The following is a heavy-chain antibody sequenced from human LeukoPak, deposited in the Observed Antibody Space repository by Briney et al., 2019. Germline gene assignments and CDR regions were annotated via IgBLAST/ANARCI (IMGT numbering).Heavy chain of an antibody. CDR1: GGSFSGYY. CDR2: INHSGST. V-gene: IGHV4-34*01. Sequence: SETLSRTCAVYGGSFSGYYWSWIRQPPGKGLEWIGEINHSGSTNYNPSLKSRVTISVDTSKNQFSLKLSSVTAADTAVYYCARSPRITGTRPAKVNLVDYWGQGTLVTVSS. CDR3: ARSPRITGTRPAKVNLVDY. J-gene: IGHJ4*02. D-gene: IGHD1-7*01.